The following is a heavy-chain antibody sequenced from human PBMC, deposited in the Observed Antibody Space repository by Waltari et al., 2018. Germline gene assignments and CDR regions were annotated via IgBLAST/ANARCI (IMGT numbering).Heavy chain of an antibody. Sequence: QVQLQQSGPGLVRPSQTLPLTCAIPGDRCPSYRAAWNWIRQSPSRGLEWLGRTYFRSKWSDDYAVSVRGRITINPDTSKNQFSLHLSSVTPEDTAVYYCARGVVANTYYFDYWGQGTLVTVSS. D-gene: IGHD2-15*01. J-gene: IGHJ4*02. V-gene: IGHV6-1*01. CDR3: ARGVVANTYYFDY. CDR2: TYFRSKWSD. CDR1: GDRCPSYRAA.